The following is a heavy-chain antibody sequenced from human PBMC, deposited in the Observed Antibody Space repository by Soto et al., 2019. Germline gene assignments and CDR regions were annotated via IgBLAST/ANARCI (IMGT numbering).Heavy chain of an antibody. J-gene: IGHJ6*02. CDR3: ARAGYSGYDYYYYGMDV. CDR1: GFTFSSYW. D-gene: IGHD5-12*01. V-gene: IGHV3-7*01. Sequence: LRLSCAASGFTFSSYWMSWVRQAPGKGLEWVANIKQDGSEKYYVDSVKGRFTISRDNAKNSLYLQMNSLRAEDTAVYYCARAGYSGYDYYYYGMDVWGQGTTVTVSS. CDR2: IKQDGSEK.